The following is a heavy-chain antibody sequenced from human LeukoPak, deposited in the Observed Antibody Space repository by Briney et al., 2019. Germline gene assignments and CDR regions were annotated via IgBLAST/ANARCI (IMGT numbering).Heavy chain of an antibody. J-gene: IGHJ5*02. D-gene: IGHD5-12*01. CDR3: ARPRMVAKTRWFDP. CDR1: GGSISSSSYY. Sequence: PSETLSLTCTVSGGSISSSSYYWGWIRQPPGKGLEWIGSIYYSGSTYYNPSLKSRVTISVDTSKNQFSLKLSSVTAADTAVYYCARPRMVAKTRWFDPWGQGTLVTVSS. V-gene: IGHV4-39*01. CDR2: IYYSGST.